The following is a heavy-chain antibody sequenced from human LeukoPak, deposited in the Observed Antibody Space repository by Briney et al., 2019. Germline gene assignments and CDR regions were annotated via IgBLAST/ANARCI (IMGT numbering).Heavy chain of an antibody. CDR2: INHSGST. Sequence: GSLRLSCAASGFTFSSYAMSWVRQAPGKGLEWIGEINHSGSTNYNPSLKSRVTISVDTSKNQFSLKLSSVTAADTAVYYCAREPKWLLLRWFDPWGQGTLVTVSS. CDR1: GFTFSSYA. V-gene: IGHV4-34*01. CDR3: AREPKWLLLRWFDP. J-gene: IGHJ5*02. D-gene: IGHD3-22*01.